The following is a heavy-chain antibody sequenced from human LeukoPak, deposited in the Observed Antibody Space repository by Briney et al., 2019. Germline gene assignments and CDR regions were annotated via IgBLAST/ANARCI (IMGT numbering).Heavy chain of an antibody. CDR1: GFTFSSYG. V-gene: IGHV3-30*02. CDR2: IWYDGSNK. D-gene: IGHD5-24*01. Sequence: GSLRLSCAASGFTFSSYGMHWVRQAPGKGLEWVAFIWYDGSNKYYADSVKGRFTISRDNSKNTLYLQMNSLRVEDTAVYYCSKGNNYGFDYWGQGTLVTVSS. CDR3: SKGNNYGFDY. J-gene: IGHJ4*02.